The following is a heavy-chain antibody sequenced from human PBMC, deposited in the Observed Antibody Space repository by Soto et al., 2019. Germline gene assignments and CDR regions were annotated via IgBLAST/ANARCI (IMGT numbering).Heavy chain of an antibody. CDR2: TRNKANSYTT. V-gene: IGHV3-72*01. Sequence: GRSLRLSCAASGFTFSDHYMDWVRQAPGKGLEWVGRTRNKANSYTTEYAASVKGRFTISRDDSKSSLYLQMNSLKTEDTAVYYCASIVGATTPADDAFDIWGQGTMVTVSS. CDR3: ASIVGATTPADDAFDI. J-gene: IGHJ3*02. D-gene: IGHD1-26*01. CDR1: GFTFSDHY.